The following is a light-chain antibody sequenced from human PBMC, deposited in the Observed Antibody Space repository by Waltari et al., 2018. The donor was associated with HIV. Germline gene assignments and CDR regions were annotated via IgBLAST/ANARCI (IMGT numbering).Light chain of an antibody. CDR1: SSNSGSNY. Sequence: QSVLTQPPSASGTPGQSVTISCSGSSSNSGSNYVYWYQQIPGTAPKLLIYRNNQRPSGVPDRFSGFKSGTSASLAISGLRSEDEADYYCAAWDDNLSGWVFGGGSKLTIL. CDR3: AAWDDNLSGWV. J-gene: IGLJ3*02. CDR2: RNN. V-gene: IGLV1-47*01.